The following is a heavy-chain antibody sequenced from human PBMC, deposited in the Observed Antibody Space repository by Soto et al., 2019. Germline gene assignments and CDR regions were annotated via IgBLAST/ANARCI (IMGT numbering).Heavy chain of an antibody. D-gene: IGHD3-3*01. CDR2: IWYDGSNK. Sequence: QVQLVESGGGVVQPGRSLRLSCAASGFTFSSYGMHWVRQAPGKGLEWVAVIWYDGSNKYYADSVKGRFNISRDNSKNTLYLQMNSVRAEDTAVYYCARQDYDFRSGYGMDVSGQGTTVTVSS. V-gene: IGHV3-33*01. J-gene: IGHJ6*02. CDR3: ARQDYDFRSGYGMDV. CDR1: GFTFSSYG.